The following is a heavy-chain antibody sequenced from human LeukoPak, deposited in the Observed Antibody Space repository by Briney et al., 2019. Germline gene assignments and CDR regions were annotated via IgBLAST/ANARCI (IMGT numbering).Heavy chain of an antibody. D-gene: IGHD1-14*01. CDR3: ARCIFYYYYMDV. CDR2: IYSGGST. CDR1: GFTVSSNY. Sequence: GGSLRLSCAASGFTVSSNYMSWVRQAPGKGLEWVSDIYSGGSTYYADSVKGRFTISRDNSKNTLYLQMNSLRAEDTAVYYCARCIFYYYYMDVWGKGTTVTVSS. J-gene: IGHJ6*03. V-gene: IGHV3-53*01.